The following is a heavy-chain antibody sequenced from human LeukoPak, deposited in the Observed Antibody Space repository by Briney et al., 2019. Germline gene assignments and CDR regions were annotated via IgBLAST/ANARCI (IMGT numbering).Heavy chain of an antibody. J-gene: IGHJ5*02. CDR1: GYTFTGYF. Sequence: ASVKVSCKASGYTFTGYFMHWVRQAPGQGLEWMGWISPNSGGTNYAQKFQDRVTMTRDTSISTAYMELSRLRSDDTAVYYCARNKDYDILVNYFDPWGQGTLVTVSS. D-gene: IGHD3-9*01. CDR3: ARNKDYDILVNYFDP. V-gene: IGHV1-2*02. CDR2: ISPNSGGT.